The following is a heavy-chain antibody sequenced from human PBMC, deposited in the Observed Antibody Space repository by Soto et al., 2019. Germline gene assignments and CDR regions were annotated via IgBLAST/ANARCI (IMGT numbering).Heavy chain of an antibody. CDR2: IFTRDSET. CDR1: GLIFNNHW. CDR3: ARGYFDSGHGYDL. D-gene: IGHD3-10*01. Sequence: PGESLKISCKGRGLIFNNHWIGWVRQTPGKGLEWMGLIFTRDSETKTSPSFQGHVTFSVDNSINTVYLQWTSLKTTDTGIYFCARGYFDSGHGYDLWGQGTLVTVSS. V-gene: IGHV5-51*01. J-gene: IGHJ5*02.